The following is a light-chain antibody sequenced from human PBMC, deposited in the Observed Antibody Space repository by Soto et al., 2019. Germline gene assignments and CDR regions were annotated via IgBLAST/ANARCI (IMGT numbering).Light chain of an antibody. CDR3: YQYGSTPPT. CDR1: QSVSSN. J-gene: IGKJ1*01. CDR2: GVS. Sequence: EMILTQSPATLSVSPGERATLSCRASQSVSSNLAWYQQKPGQAPRLLIWGVSNRATGIPDRFSGSGSGTDFTLTISRLEPEDFVVFYCYQYGSTPPTFGQGTQVDI. V-gene: IGKV3-20*01.